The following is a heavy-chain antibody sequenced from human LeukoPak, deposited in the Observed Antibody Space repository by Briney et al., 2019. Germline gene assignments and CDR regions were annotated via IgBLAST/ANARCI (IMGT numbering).Heavy chain of an antibody. CDR3: ARDFDNYDILTGYYSFDY. CDR1: GFTFSSYS. V-gene: IGHV3-48*04. Sequence: GGSLRLSCAASGFTFSSYSMNWVRQAPGKGLEWVSYISSSSTIYYADSVKGRFTISRDNAKNSLYLQMNSLRAEDTAVYYCARDFDNYDILTGYYSFDYWGQGTLVTVSS. CDR2: ISSSSTI. J-gene: IGHJ4*02. D-gene: IGHD3-9*01.